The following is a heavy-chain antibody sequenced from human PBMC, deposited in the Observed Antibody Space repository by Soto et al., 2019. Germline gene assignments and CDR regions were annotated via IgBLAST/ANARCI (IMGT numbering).Heavy chain of an antibody. J-gene: IGHJ4*02. CDR1: GFTFNMFW. V-gene: IGHV3-74*01. CDR3: IRDRTTITLFDY. D-gene: IGHD4-4*01. CDR2: ISTDGTTT. Sequence: GGSLRLSCAASGFTFNMFWMHWVRQAPGKGLEWISRISTDGTTTGYAASVRGRLTVSRDNAKNTLYLQMNSLRVEDTAVYYCIRDRTTITLFDYWGQGALVTVSS.